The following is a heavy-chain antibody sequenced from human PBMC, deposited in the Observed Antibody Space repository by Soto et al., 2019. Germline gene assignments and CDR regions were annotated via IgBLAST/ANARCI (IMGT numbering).Heavy chain of an antibody. CDR3: ARVVILVPTASTHYYYHIDV. D-gene: IGHD2-2*01. CDR1: GGTFSNYA. Sequence: QVQLVQSGAEVRKPGSSVTVSCKASGGTFSNYAISWVRQAPGQGLEWMGGIIPIVGTGSYAQKFQGRVTITADEPTTTAFMELSSLRFEDTAVYYCARVVILVPTASTHYYYHIDVWGPGTTVTVSS. CDR2: IIPIVGTG. V-gene: IGHV1-69*01. J-gene: IGHJ6*02.